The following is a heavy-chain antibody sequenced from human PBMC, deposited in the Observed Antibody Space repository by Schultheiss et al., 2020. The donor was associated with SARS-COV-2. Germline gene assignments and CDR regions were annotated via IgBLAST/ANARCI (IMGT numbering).Heavy chain of an antibody. V-gene: IGHV3-33*08. CDR1: GFTFSSYA. D-gene: IGHD3-10*01. J-gene: IGHJ6*02. CDR2: IWYDGSNK. Sequence: GGSLRLSCAASGFTFSSYAMSWVRQAPGKGLEWVAVIWYDGSNKYYADSVKGRFTISRDNSKNTLYLQMNSLRAEDTAVYYCAREVGYYYGSGSYMDVWGQGTTVTVSS. CDR3: AREVGYYYGSGSYMDV.